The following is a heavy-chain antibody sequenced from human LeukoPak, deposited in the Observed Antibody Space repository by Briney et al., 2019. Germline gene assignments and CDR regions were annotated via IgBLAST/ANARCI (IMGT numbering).Heavy chain of an antibody. CDR1: GGSISSYY. Sequence: PSETLSLTCTVSGGSISSYYWSWIRQPPGKGLEWIGYIYYSGSTNYNPSLKSRVTISVDTSKNQFSLKLSSVTAADTAVYYCARGGFDCSNTCFPGDFGSWGQGTLVIVSS. D-gene: IGHD2-2*01. V-gene: IGHV4-59*01. CDR3: ARGGFDCSNTCFPGDFGS. J-gene: IGHJ4*02. CDR2: IYYSGST.